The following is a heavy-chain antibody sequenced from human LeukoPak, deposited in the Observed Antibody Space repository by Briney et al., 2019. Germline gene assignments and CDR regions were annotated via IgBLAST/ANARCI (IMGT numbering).Heavy chain of an antibody. CDR3: ASFFTSSSWRMYYYGMDV. J-gene: IGHJ6*02. V-gene: IGHV3-30-3*01. CDR1: GFTFSSYA. D-gene: IGHD6-13*01. CDR2: ISYDGSNK. Sequence: GRSLRLSCAASGFTFSSYAMHWVRQAPGKGLEWVAVISYDGSNKYYADSVKGRFTISRDNSKNTLYLQMNSLRAEDTAVYYCASFFTSSSWRMYYYGMDVWGQGTTVTVSS.